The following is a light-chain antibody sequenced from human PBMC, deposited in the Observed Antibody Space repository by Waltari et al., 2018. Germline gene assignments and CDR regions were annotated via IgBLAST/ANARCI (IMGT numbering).Light chain of an antibody. CDR3: QQSYSTPR. CDR2: AAS. J-gene: IGKJ5*01. V-gene: IGKV1-39*01. Sequence: DIQMTQSPSYLPASVGDRVTITCRASQSISSYLNWYQQKPGKAPKLLIYAASSLQSGVPSRFSGSGSVTDFTLTISSLQPEDFASYYCQQSYSTPRFGQGTRLEIK. CDR1: QSISSY.